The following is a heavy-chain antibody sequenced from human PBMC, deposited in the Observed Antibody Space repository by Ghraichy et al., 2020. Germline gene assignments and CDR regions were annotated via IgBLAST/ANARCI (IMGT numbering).Heavy chain of an antibody. CDR2: ISGSGGST. J-gene: IGHJ4*02. Sequence: GGSLRLSCAASGFTFSSYAMSWVRQAPGKGLEWVSAISGSGGSTYYADSVKGRFTISRDNSKNTLYLQMNSLRAEDTAVYYCAKSIPEMTTVVTPAYYFDYWGQGTLVTVSS. V-gene: IGHV3-23*01. CDR1: GFTFSSYA. CDR3: AKSIPEMTTVVTPAYYFDY. D-gene: IGHD4-23*01.